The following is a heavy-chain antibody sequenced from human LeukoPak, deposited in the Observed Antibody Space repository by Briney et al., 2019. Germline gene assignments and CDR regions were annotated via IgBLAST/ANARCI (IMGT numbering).Heavy chain of an antibody. J-gene: IGHJ4*02. CDR3: ARVIAAGDY. Sequence: ASVKVSCKASGYTFTNYALQWVRQAPGQRLEWMGWINAANGNTKYSQKFQGRVTITRVTFTSTAYMELSSLRFEDTAVHYCARVIAAGDYWGQGTLVTVSS. V-gene: IGHV1-3*01. CDR1: GYTFTNYA. CDR2: INAANGNT. D-gene: IGHD6-13*01.